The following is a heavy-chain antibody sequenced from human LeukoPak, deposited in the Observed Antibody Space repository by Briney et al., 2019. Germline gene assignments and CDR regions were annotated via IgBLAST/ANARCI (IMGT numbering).Heavy chain of an antibody. D-gene: IGHD1-26*01. CDR2: INPNSGGT. V-gene: IGHV1-2*02. CDR3: ARDLSRIVGAKAY. J-gene: IGHJ4*02. CDR1: GYTFTGYY. Sequence: GASVKVSCKASGYTFTGYYMHWVRQAPGQGLEWMGWINPNSGGTNYAQKFQGRVTMTRDTSISTAYMELSRLRSDDTAVYYCARDLSRIVGAKAYWGQGTLVTVSS.